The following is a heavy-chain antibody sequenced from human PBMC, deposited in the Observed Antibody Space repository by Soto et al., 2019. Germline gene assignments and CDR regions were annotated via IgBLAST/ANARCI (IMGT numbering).Heavy chain of an antibody. CDR3: ARNYYDISGYYYDDAFDI. CDR2: IIPIFGTA. Sequence: SVKVSCKASGGTFSSYAISWVRQAPGQGLEWMGGIIPIFGTANYAQKFQGRVTITADKSTSTAYMELRSLRSEATAVYYCARNYYDISGYYYDDAFDIWGQGTLVTV. CDR1: GGTFSSYA. D-gene: IGHD3-22*01. V-gene: IGHV1-69*06. J-gene: IGHJ3*02.